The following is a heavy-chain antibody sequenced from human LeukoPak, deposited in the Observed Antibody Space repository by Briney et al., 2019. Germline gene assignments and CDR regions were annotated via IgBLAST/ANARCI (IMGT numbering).Heavy chain of an antibody. CDR2: IDPSDSYT. V-gene: IGHV5-10-1*01. D-gene: IGHD4-11*01. J-gene: IGHJ6*02. CDR3: ARPMTTGVNYYYYGMDV. CDR1: GYNFTNYW. Sequence: GESLRISCKSSGYNFTNYWISWVRQMPGKGLEWMGRIDPSDSYTSYSPSFQGHVTISADKSISTAYLQWNSLKAPDTAMYYCARPMTTGVNYYYYGMDVWGQGTTVTVSS.